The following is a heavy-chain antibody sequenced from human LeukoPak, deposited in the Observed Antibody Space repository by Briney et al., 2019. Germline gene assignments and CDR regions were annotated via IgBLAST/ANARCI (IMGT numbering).Heavy chain of an antibody. Sequence: GGSLRLSCAASGFIFDDYAMHWVRQAPGKGLEWVSGISWNSGSIGYADSVKGRFTISRDNAKNSLYLQMNSLRAEDMALYYCAKATDSSGWAEIDYWGQGTLVTVSS. CDR3: AKATDSSGWAEIDY. CDR2: ISWNSGSI. J-gene: IGHJ4*02. CDR1: GFIFDDYA. V-gene: IGHV3-9*03. D-gene: IGHD6-19*01.